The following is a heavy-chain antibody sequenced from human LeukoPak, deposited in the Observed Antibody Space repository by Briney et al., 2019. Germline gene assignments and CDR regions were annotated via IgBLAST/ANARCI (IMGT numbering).Heavy chain of an antibody. CDR3: ARGIAAAAPFDY. CDR1: GYTFTSYD. CDR2: MNPNSGNT. D-gene: IGHD6-13*01. J-gene: IGHJ4*02. V-gene: IGHV1-8*01. Sequence: ASVKVSCKASGYTFTSYDINWVRQATGQGLEWMGWMNPNSGNTGYAQKFQGRVTMTRNTSISTAYMELSSLRSEDTAVYYCARGIAAAAPFDYWGQGTLVTVSS.